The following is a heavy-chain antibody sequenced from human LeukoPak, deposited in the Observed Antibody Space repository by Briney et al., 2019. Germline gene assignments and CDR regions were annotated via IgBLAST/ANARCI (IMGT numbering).Heavy chain of an antibody. D-gene: IGHD6-13*01. Sequence: ASVKVSCKASGYTFTSYGISWVRQAPGQGLEWMGWISAYNGNTNYAQKLQGRDTMTTDTSTSTAYMELRSLRSDDTAVYYCARVSGVEQQLEVVDYWGQGTLVTVSS. CDR3: ARVSGVEQQLEVVDY. J-gene: IGHJ4*02. V-gene: IGHV1-18*01. CDR2: ISAYNGNT. CDR1: GYTFTSYG.